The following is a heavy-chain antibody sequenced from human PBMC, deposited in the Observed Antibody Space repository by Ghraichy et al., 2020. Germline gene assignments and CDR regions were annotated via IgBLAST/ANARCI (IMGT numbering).Heavy chain of an antibody. CDR2: IYYSGST. CDR1: GGSISSYY. V-gene: IGHV4-59*08. CDR3: ARHSADIVVVPAAMEYYFDY. J-gene: IGHJ4*02. Sequence: SQTLSLTCTVSGGSISSYYWSWIRQPPGKGLEWIGYIYYSGSTNYNPSLKSRVTISVDTSKNQFSLKLSSVTAADTAVYYCARHSADIVVVPAAMEYYFDYWGQGTLVTVSS. D-gene: IGHD2-2*01.